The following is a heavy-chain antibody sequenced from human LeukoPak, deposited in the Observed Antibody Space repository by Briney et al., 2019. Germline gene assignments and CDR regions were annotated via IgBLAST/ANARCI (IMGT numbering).Heavy chain of an antibody. CDR3: AKDRPIAVAGYFDY. CDR2: ISGSGGST. D-gene: IGHD6-19*01. J-gene: IGHJ4*02. V-gene: IGHV3-23*01. Sequence: PAGSLSLSWVPSGVTFSSYAMSRARQAPGQWLEWVSAISGSGGSTYYADSVKGRFTISRDNSKNTLYLQMNSLRAEDTAVYYCAKDRPIAVAGYFDYWGQGTLVTVSS. CDR1: GVTFSSYA.